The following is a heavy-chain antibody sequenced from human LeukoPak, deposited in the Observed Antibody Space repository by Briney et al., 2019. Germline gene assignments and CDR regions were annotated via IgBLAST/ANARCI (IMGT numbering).Heavy chain of an antibody. CDR1: GYTFATYG. CDR3: ARDQGGGNCDF. J-gene: IGHJ4*02. Sequence: ASVKVSCKASGYTFATYGFSWVRQAPGQGLEWMGWISAYNGHRTYAQNFRGRVSMTTDSSTNTAYMELRSLRPDDTAVYYCARDQGGGNCDFWGQGSLVTVSS. CDR2: ISAYNGHR. V-gene: IGHV1-18*01. D-gene: IGHD2-21*01.